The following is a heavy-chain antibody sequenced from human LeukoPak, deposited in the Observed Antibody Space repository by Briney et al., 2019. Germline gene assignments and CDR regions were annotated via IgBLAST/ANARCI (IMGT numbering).Heavy chain of an antibody. J-gene: IGHJ4*02. D-gene: IGHD6-13*01. CDR2: ISAYNGNT. V-gene: IGHV1-18*01. CDR3: ARDVAAAYHY. Sequence: GASVKVSCKASGYTFTSYGISWVRQAPGQGLEWMGWISAYNGNTNYAQKFQGRVTMTRDTSISTAYMELSRLRSDDTAVYYCARDVAAAYHYWGQGTLVTVSS. CDR1: GYTFTSYG.